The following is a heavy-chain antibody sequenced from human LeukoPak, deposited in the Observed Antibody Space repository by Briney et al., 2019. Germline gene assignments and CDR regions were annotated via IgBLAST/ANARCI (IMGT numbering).Heavy chain of an antibody. CDR3: AKQENYYNYYGMDV. CDR2: VSGGGGNT. Sequence: GGSLSLSCAASGFTFSNYAMSWVRQAPGKGLEWVSGVSGGGGNTYYADSVKGRFTISRDNSKNTLYLQMNSLRAEDTAVYYCAKQENYYNYYGMDVWGQGTTVTVSS. CDR1: GFTFSNYA. V-gene: IGHV3-23*01. J-gene: IGHJ6*02.